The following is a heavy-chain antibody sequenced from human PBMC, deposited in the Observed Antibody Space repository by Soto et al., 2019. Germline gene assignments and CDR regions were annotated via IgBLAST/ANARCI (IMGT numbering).Heavy chain of an antibody. D-gene: IGHD3-3*01. CDR2: ISAYNGNT. J-gene: IGHJ6*02. CDR1: GYTFTSYG. CDR3: VRVKFLEWSPHPLGYYYYGMDV. V-gene: IGHV1-18*04. Sequence: ASVKVSCKASGYTFTSYGISWVRQAPEQGLEWMGWISAYNGNTNYAQKLQGRVTMTTDTSTSTAYMELRSLRSDDTAVYYCVRVKFLEWSPHPLGYYYYGMDVWGQGTTVTVSS.